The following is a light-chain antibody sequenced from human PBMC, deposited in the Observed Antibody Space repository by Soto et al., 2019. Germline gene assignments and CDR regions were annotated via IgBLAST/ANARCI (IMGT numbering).Light chain of an antibody. CDR1: GGDVGHYDL. CDR3: CSYAGNGAWV. Sequence: QSALTQPASVSGSPGQSITISCAGSGGDVGHYDLLSWYQQIPGKAPKLIIFEVNRRPSGVSDRFSGFKSGNTASLTISGLQAEDEAYFFCCSYAGNGAWVFGGGTKLTVL. J-gene: IGLJ3*02. CDR2: EVN. V-gene: IGLV2-23*02.